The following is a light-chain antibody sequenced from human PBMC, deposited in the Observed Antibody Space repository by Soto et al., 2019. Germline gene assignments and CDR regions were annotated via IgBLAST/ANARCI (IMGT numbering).Light chain of an antibody. Sequence: QPVLTQSPSASASLGASVKLTCTLSSGHSNYAIAWHQQQPEKGPRYLMKLNSDGSHSKGAGIPDRFSGSSSGAERYLTISSLQTEDEADYYCQTWATGIHVVFGGGTKLTVL. CDR1: SGHSNYA. CDR2: LNSDGSH. CDR3: QTWATGIHVV. V-gene: IGLV4-69*01. J-gene: IGLJ2*01.